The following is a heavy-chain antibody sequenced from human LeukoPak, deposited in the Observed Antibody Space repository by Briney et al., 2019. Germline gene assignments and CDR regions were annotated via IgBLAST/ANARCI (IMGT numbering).Heavy chain of an antibody. CDR1: TGSISSDGYY. J-gene: IGHJ5*02. Sequence: SQTLSLTCTVSTGSISSDGYYWSWIHQPPGKGLEWIGYIHYSGSTFYNPSLKSRITISVDTSKNQFSLRLSSVTAADTAVYYCAREGRDFWSGSRGWFDPWGQGTLVTVSS. CDR2: IHYSGST. V-gene: IGHV4-30-4*01. D-gene: IGHD3-3*01. CDR3: AREGRDFWSGSRGWFDP.